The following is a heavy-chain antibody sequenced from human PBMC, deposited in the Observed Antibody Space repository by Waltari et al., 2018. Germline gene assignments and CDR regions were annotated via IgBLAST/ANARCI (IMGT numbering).Heavy chain of an antibody. Sequence: EVQLVESGGGLVQPGGSLKLSCAASGFTFSGSAMHWVRQASGKGLEWVGRIRSKANSYATAYAASVKGRFTISRDDSKNTAYLQMNSLKTEDTAVYYCTAATVTTYYYYYYMDVWGK. D-gene: IGHD4-17*01. J-gene: IGHJ6*03. CDR2: IRSKANSYAT. CDR3: TAATVTTYYYYYYMDV. V-gene: IGHV3-73*02. CDR1: GFTFSGSA.